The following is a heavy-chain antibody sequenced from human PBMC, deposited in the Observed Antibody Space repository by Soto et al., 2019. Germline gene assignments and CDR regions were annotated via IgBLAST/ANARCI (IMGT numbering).Heavy chain of an antibody. J-gene: IGHJ4*02. CDR3: AKDRSFSWTFDY. CDR2: ISNDGSIK. V-gene: IGHV3-30*18. CDR1: GFTFSSNG. Sequence: QVQLVESGGGMVQPGESLRLSCAASGFTFSSNGIHWVRQAPGKGLEWVALISNDGSIKYNEDSVKGRFTISRDNSKNTVYLQMNSLTSEDTAIYYCAKDRSFSWTFDYWGQGTLVTVFS. D-gene: IGHD6-13*01.